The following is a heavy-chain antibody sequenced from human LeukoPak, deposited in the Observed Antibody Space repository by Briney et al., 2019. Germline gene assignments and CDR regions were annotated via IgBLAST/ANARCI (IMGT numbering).Heavy chain of an antibody. V-gene: IGHV3-23*01. CDR3: AKAGVTTGYYMQVDY. D-gene: IGHD3-9*01. Sequence: GGSLRLSCAASGFIFSTYAMTWVRQAPGKGLEWVSVISASGTTHYADSMKGQFTISRDNSKNTVYLQLSSLRPEDTAVYYCAKAGVTTGYYMQVDYWGQGTLVTVSS. CDR1: GFIFSTYA. J-gene: IGHJ4*02. CDR2: ISASGTT.